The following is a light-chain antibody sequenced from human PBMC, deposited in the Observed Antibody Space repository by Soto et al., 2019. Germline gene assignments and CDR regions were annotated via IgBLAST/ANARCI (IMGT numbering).Light chain of an antibody. J-gene: IGLJ3*02. Sequence: QSALTQPASVSGSPGQSITISCTGTSSDVGSSNLVSWYQQHPGKAPKLMIYEGSKRPSGVSNRFSGSKSGNTASLTISGLQAEDEADYYCCSYAGSMVFGGGTKLTVL. V-gene: IGLV2-23*01. CDR3: CSYAGSMV. CDR2: EGS. CDR1: SSDVGSSNL.